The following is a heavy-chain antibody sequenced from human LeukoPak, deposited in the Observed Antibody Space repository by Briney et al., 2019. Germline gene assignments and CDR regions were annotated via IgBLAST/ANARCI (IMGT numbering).Heavy chain of an antibody. V-gene: IGHV3-48*01. Sequence: GGSLRLSCAASGFTFSSYSMNWVRQAPGKGLEWVSYISSSSSTIYYADSVKGRFTISRDNAKNSLYLQMNSLRAEDTAVYYCAGEYSSSYGWFDPWGQGTLVTVSS. J-gene: IGHJ5*02. CDR3: AGEYSSSYGWFDP. D-gene: IGHD6-6*01. CDR1: GFTFSSYS. CDR2: ISSSSSTI.